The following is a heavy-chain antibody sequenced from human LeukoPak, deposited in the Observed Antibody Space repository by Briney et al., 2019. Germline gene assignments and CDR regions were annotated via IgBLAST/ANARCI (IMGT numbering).Heavy chain of an antibody. CDR1: GYTFTGYY. V-gene: IGHV1-2*06. CDR2: INPNSGGT. Sequence: GASVKVSCKASGYTFTGYYMHWVRQAPGQGLEWMGRINPNSGGTNYAQKFQGRVTMTRDTPISTAYMELSRLRSDDTAVYYCASLVNYYDSSGSIGDTFDIWGQGTMVTVSS. D-gene: IGHD3-22*01. J-gene: IGHJ3*02. CDR3: ASLVNYYDSSGSIGDTFDI.